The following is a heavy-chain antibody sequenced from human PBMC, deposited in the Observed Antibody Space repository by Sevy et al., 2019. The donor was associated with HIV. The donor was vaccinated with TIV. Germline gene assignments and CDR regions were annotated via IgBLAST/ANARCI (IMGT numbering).Heavy chain of an antibody. J-gene: IGHJ4*02. CDR3: AKDLGGGSCYPVCDCFDY. CDR2: IWHDGSNK. D-gene: IGHD2-15*01. CDR1: GFTFSSYV. Sequence: GGSLRLSCAASGFTFSSYVMHWVRQAPGKGLEWVAAIWHDGSNKYYADSVKGRFTISRDNSKNTLYLQMNSLRAEDTAVYYCAKDLGGGSCYPVCDCFDYWGQGTLVTVSS. V-gene: IGHV3-33*06.